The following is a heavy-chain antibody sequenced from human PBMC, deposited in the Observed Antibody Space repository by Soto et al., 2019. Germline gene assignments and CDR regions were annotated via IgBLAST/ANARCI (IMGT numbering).Heavy chain of an antibody. D-gene: IGHD3-3*02. Sequence: GGSLRLSCTASGFAFNDYYMTWFRRAPGTGLEWVSYISSTGSYTNYAESVKGRFTISRDNAKNSLYLQMDSLRDEDTAVYYCARDPSIRSPPDYWGRGTLVTVSS. CDR1: GFAFNDYY. CDR2: ISSTGSYT. J-gene: IGHJ4*02. CDR3: ARDPSIRSPPDY. V-gene: IGHV3-11*05.